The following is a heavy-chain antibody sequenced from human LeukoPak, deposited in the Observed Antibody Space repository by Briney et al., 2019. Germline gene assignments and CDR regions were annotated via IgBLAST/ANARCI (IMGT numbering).Heavy chain of an antibody. CDR1: GFTFSTYS. Sequence: PGGSLRLSCAASGFTFSTYSMNWVRQAPGKGLEWVSVIYSGGSTYYADSVKGRFTISRGNSKNTLYLQMNSLRAEDTAVYYCARGGSGYDFGIYFDYWGQGTLVTVSS. CDR2: IYSGGST. J-gene: IGHJ4*02. CDR3: ARGGSGYDFGIYFDY. V-gene: IGHV3-66*01. D-gene: IGHD5-12*01.